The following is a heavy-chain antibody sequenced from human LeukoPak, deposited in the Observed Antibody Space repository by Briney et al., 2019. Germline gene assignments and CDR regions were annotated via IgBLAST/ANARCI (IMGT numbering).Heavy chain of an antibody. J-gene: IGHJ4*02. CDR1: GFTFSKYI. Sequence: PGGSLRLSCVASGFTFSKYIMNWVRQAPGKGLEWVSSISTSSSYIYYADSVKGRFTISRNNAKNSLYLQMNSLRAEDTAIYYCARTDDYGDSGGSGVYSAFDYWGQGTLVTVSS. CDR3: ARTDDYGDSGGSGVYSAFDY. CDR2: ISTSSSYI. D-gene: IGHD4-17*01. V-gene: IGHV3-21*01.